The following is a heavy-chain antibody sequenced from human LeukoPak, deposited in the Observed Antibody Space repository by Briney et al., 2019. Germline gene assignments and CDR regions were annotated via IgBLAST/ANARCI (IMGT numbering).Heavy chain of an antibody. CDR2: INPDGNKK. D-gene: IGHD5-18*01. CDR1: GLTFSSSW. V-gene: IGHV3-7*01. J-gene: IGHJ4*02. CDR3: ARDLAYSRLDY. Sequence: PGGSLRLSCAVSGLTFSSSWMDWVRQAPGKGLEWVASINPDGNKKYSADSVKGRFTISRDNAENSLYLQMNSLRVEDTAFYYCARDLAYSRLDYWGQGNLVTVSS.